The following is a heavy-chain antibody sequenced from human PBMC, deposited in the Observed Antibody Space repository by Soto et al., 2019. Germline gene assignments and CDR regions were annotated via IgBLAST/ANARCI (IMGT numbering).Heavy chain of an antibody. CDR1: GGSVSIGSYY. CDR3: ARGAAAAGYYYYYGMDA. J-gene: IGHJ6*02. D-gene: IGHD6-13*01. V-gene: IGHV4-61*01. Sequence: AETLCITCTVSGGSVSIGSYYWRGIRQPPGKGLEWIGYIYYSGSTNYNPSLKSRVTISVDTSKNQFSLTLSSVTAADTAVYYCARGAAAAGYYYYYGMDAWGQGTTVTVSS. CDR2: IYYSGST.